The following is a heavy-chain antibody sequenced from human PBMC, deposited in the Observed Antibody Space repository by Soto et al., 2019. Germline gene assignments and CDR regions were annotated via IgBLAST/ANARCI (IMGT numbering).Heavy chain of an antibody. CDR1: GSTFSNYA. Sequence: QVQVVESGGGVVQPGRSLRLSCAASGSTFSNYAMHWVRQAPGKGLEWVAVISYDGSNNYNAESVKGRFTISRDNSKNTLYLQMNSLRAEDTAVYHCARGTGEYYYYYGLDVWGQGTTVTVSS. V-gene: IGHV3-30-3*01. J-gene: IGHJ6*02. CDR3: ARGTGEYYYYYGLDV. CDR2: ISYDGSNN. D-gene: IGHD7-27*01.